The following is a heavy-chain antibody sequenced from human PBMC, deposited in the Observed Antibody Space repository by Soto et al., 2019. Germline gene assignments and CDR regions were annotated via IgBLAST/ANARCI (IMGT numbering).Heavy chain of an antibody. Sequence: NPGGSLRLSCAVSGFNFSDYYMTWIRHAPGKGLEWISYISTNSRYIKYADSIKGRLTISRDNAKSSLYLQMNSLRAEDTAIYYCARGLGGSYFIAYWGQGTLVTVSS. CDR1: GFNFSDYY. V-gene: IGHV3-11*06. J-gene: IGHJ4*02. CDR3: ARGLGGSYFIAY. CDR2: ISTNSRYI. D-gene: IGHD3-10*01.